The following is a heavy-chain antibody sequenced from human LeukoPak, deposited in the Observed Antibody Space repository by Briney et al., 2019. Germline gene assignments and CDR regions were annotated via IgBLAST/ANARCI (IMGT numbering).Heavy chain of an antibody. CDR3: ARGRPTWGWLQFSAFDI. CDR2: IYTSGST. J-gene: IGHJ3*02. Sequence: TDTLLINRKVPVAAISSNYRSSIREPAGKTTDITGIIYTSGSTNYNPSLKSRVTMSVDTSKNQFSLKLSSVTAADTAVYYCARGRPTWGWLQFSAFDIWGQGTMVTVSS. D-gene: IGHD5-12*01. CDR1: VAAISSNY. V-gene: IGHV4-4*07.